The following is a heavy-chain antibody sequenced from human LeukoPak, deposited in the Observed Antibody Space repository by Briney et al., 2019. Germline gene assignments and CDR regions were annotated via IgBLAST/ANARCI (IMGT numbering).Heavy chain of an antibody. CDR1: GFTFSSYA. V-gene: IGHV3-30-3*01. CDR3: ASQRYCSSTSCYAGCYYYYGMVV. J-gene: IGHJ6*02. Sequence: SWGSLCLSCAASGFTFSSYALHWVRQAPGKGLEWVAVIYYDGSNKYYADSGRGRITISRDNSKNTLYLEMNRLRAEDTAVDYCASQRYCSSTSCYAGCYYYYGMVVWGQGTTVTVSS. D-gene: IGHD2-2*01. CDR2: IYYDGSNK.